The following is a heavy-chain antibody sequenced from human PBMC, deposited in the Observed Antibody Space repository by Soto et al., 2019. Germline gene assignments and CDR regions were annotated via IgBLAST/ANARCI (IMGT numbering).Heavy chain of an antibody. CDR2: IYYSGNA. V-gene: IGHV4-61*01. Sequence: QLRVQESGPGLVKPSETVSLTCTVSGGSVSSGSYFWNWIRQPPGKGLEWIGYIYYSGNAKYNASLKTRVTISVDTSKNRVSLTLSSVTAADPAIYYCARDGYSDSCGRSYFDFWGQGTLVTVSS. CDR3: ARDGYSDSCGRSYFDF. J-gene: IGHJ4*02. CDR1: GGSVSSGSYF. D-gene: IGHD3-22*01.